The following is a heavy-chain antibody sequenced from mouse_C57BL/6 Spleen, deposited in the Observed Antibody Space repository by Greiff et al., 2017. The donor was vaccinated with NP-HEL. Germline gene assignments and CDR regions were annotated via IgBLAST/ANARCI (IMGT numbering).Heavy chain of an antibody. CDR3: ARGSYGSSFAY. V-gene: IGHV1-64*01. J-gene: IGHJ3*01. CDR2: IHPNSGST. Sequence: VQLQQPGAELVKPGASVKLSCKASGYTFTSYWMHWVKQRPGQGLEWIGMIHPNSGSTNYNEKFKSKATLTVDKSSSTAYMQLSSLTSEDSAVYYCARGSYGSSFAYWGQGTLVTVSA. CDR1: GYTFTSYW. D-gene: IGHD1-1*01.